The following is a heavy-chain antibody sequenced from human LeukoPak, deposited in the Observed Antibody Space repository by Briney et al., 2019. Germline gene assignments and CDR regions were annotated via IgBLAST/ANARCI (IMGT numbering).Heavy chain of an antibody. D-gene: IGHD3-10*01. CDR1: GGSISNYY. CDR3: ARDRGVMGFDS. V-gene: IGHV4-59*01. CDR2: IYYNGDS. Sequence: SETLSLTCTVSGGSISNYYWNWIRQPPGKGLEWIGYIYYNGDSNYNPSLRSRVTISVDTSKNQFALRLSSVTAADTAVYYCARDRGVMGFDSWGQGTLVTVSS. J-gene: IGHJ4*02.